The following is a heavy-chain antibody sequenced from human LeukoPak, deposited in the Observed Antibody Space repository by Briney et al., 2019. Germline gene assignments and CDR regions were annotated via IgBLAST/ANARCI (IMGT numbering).Heavy chain of an antibody. D-gene: IGHD3-22*01. CDR3: ARGETAPSHDGSGYSPDAFDV. CDR1: GFTFSDYY. J-gene: IGHJ3*01. CDR2: ISRSGAGD. V-gene: IGHV3-11*01. Sequence: GGSLRLSCAASGFTFSDYYMAWIRQAPCKGLEGVSYISRSGAGDYYADSVKGRFTIFRDNAKNSLYLQMNSLRAEDSAIYYCARGETAPSHDGSGYSPDAFDVWGQGTVVTVSS.